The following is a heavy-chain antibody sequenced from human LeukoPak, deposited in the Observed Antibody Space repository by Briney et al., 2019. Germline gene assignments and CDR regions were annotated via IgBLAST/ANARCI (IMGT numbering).Heavy chain of an antibody. CDR2: IGIDSGNT. CDR1: GFTFSDC. Sequence: LPGGSLRLSCTASGFTFSDCMNWVRQAPGKGLEWISYIGIDSGNTNYADSVKGRFTISGDKAKNSLYLQTNSLRVEDTAVYYCARDYKYAFDNWGQGTLVTVSS. V-gene: IGHV3-48*01. J-gene: IGHJ4*02. CDR3: ARDYKYAFDN. D-gene: IGHD5-24*01.